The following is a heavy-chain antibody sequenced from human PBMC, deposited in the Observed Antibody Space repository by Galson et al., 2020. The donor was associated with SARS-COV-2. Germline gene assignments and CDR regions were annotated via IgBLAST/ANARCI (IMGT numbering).Heavy chain of an antibody. CDR2: ISGSGGST. J-gene: IGHJ4*02. CDR1: GFTFSSYA. V-gene: IGHV3-23*01. CDR3: AKDLVLLRYKPYYFDY. D-gene: IGHD3-9*01. Sequence: GGSLRLSCAASGFTFSSYAMSWVRQAPGKGLEWVSAISGSGGSTYYADSVKGRFTISRDNSKNTLYLQMNSLRAEDTAVYYCAKDLVLLRYKPYYFDYWGQGTLVTVSS.